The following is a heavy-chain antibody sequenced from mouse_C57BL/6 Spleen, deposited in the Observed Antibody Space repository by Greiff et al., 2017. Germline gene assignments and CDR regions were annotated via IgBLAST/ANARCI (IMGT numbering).Heavy chain of an antibody. J-gene: IGHJ2*01. CDR3: TRAPSAHFDY. CDR1: GYTLTDYE. CDR2: IDPETGGT. V-gene: IGHV1-15*01. Sequence: VQLQQSGAELVRPGASVTLSCKASGYTLTDYEMYWVKQTPVQGLEWIGAIDPETGGTAHNQKFKGEAILTADESSSTAYMELRSLTSEDSAVYYCTRAPSAHFDYWGQGTTLTVSS.